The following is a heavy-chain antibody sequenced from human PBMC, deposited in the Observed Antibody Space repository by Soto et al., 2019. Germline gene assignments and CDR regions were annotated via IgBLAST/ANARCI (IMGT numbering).Heavy chain of an antibody. J-gene: IGHJ5*02. CDR1: GFTFSSYG. V-gene: IGHV3-30*18. D-gene: IGHD6-6*01. CDR2: ISYDGSNK. CDR3: AKDLRLGIAARSNWFDP. Sequence: GGSLRLSCAASGFTFSSYGMHWVRQAPGKGLEWVAVISYDGSNKYYADSVKGRFTISRDNSKNTLYLQMNSLRAEDTAVYYCAKDLRLGIAARSNWFDPWGQGTLVTVSS.